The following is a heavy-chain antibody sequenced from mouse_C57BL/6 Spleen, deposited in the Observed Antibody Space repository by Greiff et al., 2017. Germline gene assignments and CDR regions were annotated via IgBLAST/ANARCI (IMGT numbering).Heavy chain of an antibody. CDR1: GYAFSSYW. D-gene: IGHD2-4*01. V-gene: IGHV1-80*01. CDR2: IYPGDGDT. J-gene: IGHJ2*01. Sequence: QVQLQQSGAELVKPGASVKISCKASGYAFSSYWMNWVKQRPGKGLEWIGQIYPGDGDTNYNGKVKGKATLTADKSSSTAYMQLSSLTAEDSAVYFCARSRLRQGYYFDYWGQGTTLTVSS. CDR3: ARSRLRQGYYFDY.